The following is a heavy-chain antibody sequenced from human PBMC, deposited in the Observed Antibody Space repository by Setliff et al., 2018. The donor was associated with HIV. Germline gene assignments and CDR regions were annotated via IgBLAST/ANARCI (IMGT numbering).Heavy chain of an antibody. CDR1: GFTFSNFA. CDR2: VGAVGSPT. V-gene: IGHV3-23*01. D-gene: IGHD5-18*01. J-gene: IGHJ3*02. CDR3: VKDRGRQLWPNAFDI. Sequence: GSLRLSCTASGFTFSNFAITWVRQGPGKGLEWVSTVGAVGSPTHYAESVRGRFTISKDNSKSTLSLQMNSLSADDTAVYYCVKDRGRQLWPNAFDIWGQGTMVTVSS.